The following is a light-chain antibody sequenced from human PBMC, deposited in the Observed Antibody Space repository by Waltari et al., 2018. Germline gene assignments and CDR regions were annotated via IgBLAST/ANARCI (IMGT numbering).Light chain of an antibody. J-gene: IGLJ1*01. CDR2: ENF. CDR1: SSNIGINS. Sequence: QSVLTQPPSVSAAPGQMVSISCSGSSSNIGINSVSWYQKPPETAPKLPIHENFERPSGIPHRFYGSKYGTSATLDITGLQAGDEGDYYCATWDSSLSAGVFGTGTKVTVL. CDR3: ATWDSSLSAGV. V-gene: IGLV1-51*01.